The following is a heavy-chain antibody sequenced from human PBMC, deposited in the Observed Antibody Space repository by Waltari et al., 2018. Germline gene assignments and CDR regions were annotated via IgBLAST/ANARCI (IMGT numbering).Heavy chain of an antibody. Sequence: EVQLVESGGGLVQPGGSLRLSCAASGFTFSDSWMTWVRQAPGKGMKWVANIKQDGSEKYYVDSVKGRFTISRDNAKNSLYLQMNSLRAEDSAVYYCARRNGRDYWGQGTLVTVSS. CDR3: ARRNGRDY. CDR1: GFTFSDSW. V-gene: IGHV3-7*01. CDR2: IKQDGSEK. D-gene: IGHD2-8*01. J-gene: IGHJ4*02.